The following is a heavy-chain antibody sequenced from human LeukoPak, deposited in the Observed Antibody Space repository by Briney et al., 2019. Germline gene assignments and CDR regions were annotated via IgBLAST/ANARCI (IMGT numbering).Heavy chain of an antibody. D-gene: IGHD1-26*01. CDR2: ISGDGGST. CDR3: AKDYDPLVGDV. V-gene: IGHV3-43*02. CDR1: GFTFDDYA. J-gene: IGHJ6*04. Sequence: PGGSLRLSCAASGFTFDDYAMHWVRQAPGKGLEWVSLISGDGGSTYYADSVKGRFTISRDNSKNSLYLQMNSLRTEDTALYYRAKDYDPLVGDVWGKGTTVTVSS.